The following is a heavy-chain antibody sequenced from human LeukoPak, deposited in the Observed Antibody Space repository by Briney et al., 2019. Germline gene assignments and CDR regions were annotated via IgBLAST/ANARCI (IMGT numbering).Heavy chain of an antibody. V-gene: IGHV3-23*01. D-gene: IGHD3-22*01. CDR1: GFTFSRNV. CDR2: ICGSGDST. Sequence: GGSLRLSCAASGFTFSRNVMTWVRQAPGKGLEWVSAICGSGDSTYYADSVKGRFTISRDTSKNTLYLQMNSLRAEDTAVYYCAKTFYYDSSGYTFDYWGQGTLVTVSS. J-gene: IGHJ4*02. CDR3: AKTFYYDSSGYTFDY.